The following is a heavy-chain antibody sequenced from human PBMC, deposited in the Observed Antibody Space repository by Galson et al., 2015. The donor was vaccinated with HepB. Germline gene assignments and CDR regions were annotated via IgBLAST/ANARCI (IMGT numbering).Heavy chain of an antibody. CDR1: GFTFSSYS. J-gene: IGHJ6*02. CDR2: ISSSSSYI. Sequence: SLRLSCAASGFTFSSYSMNWVRQAPGKGLEWVSSISSSSSYIYYADSVKGRFTISRDNAKNSLYLQMNSLRAEDTAVYYCARGGNKLEKYYDFWSGYSYYYYGMGVWGQGTTVTVSS. V-gene: IGHV3-21*01. D-gene: IGHD3-3*01. CDR3: ARGGNKLEKYYDFWSGYSYYYYGMGV.